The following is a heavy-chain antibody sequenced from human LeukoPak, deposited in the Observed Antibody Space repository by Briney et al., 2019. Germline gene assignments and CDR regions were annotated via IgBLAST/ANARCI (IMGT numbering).Heavy chain of an antibody. Sequence: SETLSLTCTVSGGSISSSSYDWGWIRQPPGRGLEWIGSIYYSGSTYYNPSLKSRVPISVDTSKNQFSLKLSSVTAADTAVYYCARHRTGSYDYYFDYWGQGTLVTVSS. D-gene: IGHD3-10*01. J-gene: IGHJ4*02. CDR2: IYYSGST. V-gene: IGHV4-39*01. CDR3: ARHRTGSYDYYFDY. CDR1: GGSISSSSYD.